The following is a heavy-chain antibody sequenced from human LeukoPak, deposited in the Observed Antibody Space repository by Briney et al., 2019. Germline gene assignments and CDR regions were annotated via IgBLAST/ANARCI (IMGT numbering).Heavy chain of an antibody. J-gene: IGHJ4*02. V-gene: IGHV3-23*01. CDR3: AKDPNGVLMVFAPYFGY. CDR1: GFTFSSYA. CDR2: ISGSGGST. Sequence: TGGSLRLSCAASGFTFSSYAMSWVRQAPGKGLEWVSAISGSGGSTYYADSVKGRFTISRDNSKNTLYLQMNSLRAEDTAVYYCAKDPNGVLMVFAPYFGYWGQGTLVTVSS. D-gene: IGHD2-8*01.